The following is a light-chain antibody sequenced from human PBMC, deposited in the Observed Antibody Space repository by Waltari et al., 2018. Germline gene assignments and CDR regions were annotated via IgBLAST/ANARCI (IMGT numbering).Light chain of an antibody. CDR1: GSNIGAGYD. J-gene: IGLJ3*02. CDR3: QSYDTSLSVV. Sequence: QSVLTQPPSVSGAPGQRVPISCTGSGSNIGAGYDVHWYHQVPRTAPKLLIYGGTSRPLGVPDRFFGSTSGTSASLTITGLQVEDEGDYYCQSYDTSLSVVFGGGTKLTVL. V-gene: IGLV1-40*01. CDR2: GGT.